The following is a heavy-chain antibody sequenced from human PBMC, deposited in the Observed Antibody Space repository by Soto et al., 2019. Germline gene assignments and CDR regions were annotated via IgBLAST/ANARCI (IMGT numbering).Heavy chain of an antibody. CDR2: MYYGGSA. J-gene: IGHJ4*02. Sequence: PSETLSLPCTVSGDSITSRGYYWSWIRQHPEKDLEWIGYMYYGGSAYYNPSLKSRVTISIDRSEHQFSLKLTSVTAADTAVYYCARGYEGQDSGSFWFYFDYWGQGTLVTVSS. CDR1: GDSITSRGYY. CDR3: ARGYEGQDSGSFWFYFDY. V-gene: IGHV4-31*03. D-gene: IGHD1-26*01.